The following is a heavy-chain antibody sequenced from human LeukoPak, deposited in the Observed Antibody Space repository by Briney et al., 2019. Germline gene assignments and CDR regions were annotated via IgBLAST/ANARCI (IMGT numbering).Heavy chain of an antibody. CDR1: GFTFSVFE. D-gene: IGHD1-14*01. J-gene: IGHJ4*02. CDR3: ARNHETRRSLEY. Sequence: PGGSLRLSCAASGFTFSVFEMNWVRQAPGKGLEWVSYISSTGSWTYYADSVKGRFTIPRDNAKNSLYLQMNSLRAEGTAVYYCARNHETRRSLEYWGQGALLTVSS. V-gene: IGHV3-48*03. CDR2: ISSTGSWT.